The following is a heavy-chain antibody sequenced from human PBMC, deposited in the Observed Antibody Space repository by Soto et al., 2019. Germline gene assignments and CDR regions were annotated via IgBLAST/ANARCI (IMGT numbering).Heavy chain of an antibody. CDR2: ISWNSGSI. J-gene: IGHJ4*02. V-gene: IGHV3-9*01. D-gene: IGHD6-6*01. CDR1: GFTFDDYA. CDR3: ASSSSSSRY. Sequence: GGSLRLSCAASGFTFDDYAMHWVRQAPGKGLEWVSGISWNSGSIGYADSVKGRFTISRDNAKNSLYLQMNSLRAEDTALYYCASSSSSSRYWGQGTLVTVSS.